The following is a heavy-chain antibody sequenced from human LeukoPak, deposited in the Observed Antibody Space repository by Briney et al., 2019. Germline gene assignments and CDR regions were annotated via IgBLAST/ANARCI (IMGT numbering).Heavy chain of an antibody. CDR2: IYYSGST. CDR3: ARVQLGMDAFDI. V-gene: IGHV4-30-4*08. CDR1: GGSISSGDYY. Sequence: SRTLSLTCTVSGGSISSGDYYWSWIRQPPGKGLEWIGYIYYSGSTYYNPSLKSRVTISVDTSKNQFSLKLSSVTAADTAVYYCARVQLGMDAFDIWGQGTMVTVSS. D-gene: IGHD7-27*01. J-gene: IGHJ3*02.